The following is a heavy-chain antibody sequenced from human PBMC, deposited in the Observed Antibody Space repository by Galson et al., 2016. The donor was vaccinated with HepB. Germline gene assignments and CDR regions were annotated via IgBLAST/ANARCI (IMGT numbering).Heavy chain of an antibody. D-gene: IGHD5-18*01. Sequence: PALVKPTQTLTLTCTFSGFSLNTHGMSVNWIRQPPGKTLEWLGVIDWDDNKYYTTSLETRLTISKDSSKTQVVLTMTNIDPADTGTYFCARMVDTGLGLDYWGQGTLVTVSS. V-gene: IGHV2-70*01. CDR3: ARMVDTGLGLDY. CDR1: GFSLNTHGMS. CDR2: IDWDDNK. J-gene: IGHJ4*02.